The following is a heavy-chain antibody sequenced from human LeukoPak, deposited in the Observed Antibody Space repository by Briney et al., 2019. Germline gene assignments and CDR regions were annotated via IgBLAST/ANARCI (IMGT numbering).Heavy chain of an antibody. Sequence: SETLSLTCTVSGGSISSSSYYWGWIRQPPGKGLEWIGSIYHSGSTYYNPSLKSRVTISVDTSKNQFSLKLNPVTAADTAVYYCARNSYSSSWYYFDYWGQGTLVTVSS. V-gene: IGHV4-39*07. CDR2: IYHSGST. D-gene: IGHD6-13*01. CDR3: ARNSYSSSWYYFDY. CDR1: GGSISSSSYY. J-gene: IGHJ4*02.